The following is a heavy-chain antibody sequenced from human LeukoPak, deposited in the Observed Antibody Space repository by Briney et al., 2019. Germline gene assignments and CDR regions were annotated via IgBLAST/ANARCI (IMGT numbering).Heavy chain of an antibody. CDR3: ARDRARSYYYDSSGYYSPFDY. V-gene: IGHV3-21*01. D-gene: IGHD3-22*01. J-gene: IGHJ4*02. Sequence: GGSLRLSCAASGFTFSSYSMNWVRQAPGKGLEWVSSISSSSSYIYYADSVKGRFTISRDNAKNSLYLQMNSLRAEETAVYYCARDRARSYYYDSSGYYSPFDYWGQGTLVTVSS. CDR2: ISSSSSYI. CDR1: GFTFSSYS.